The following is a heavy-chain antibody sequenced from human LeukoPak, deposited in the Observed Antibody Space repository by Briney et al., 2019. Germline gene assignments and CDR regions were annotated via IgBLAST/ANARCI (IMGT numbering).Heavy chain of an antibody. D-gene: IGHD3-9*01. CDR2: MNPNTGNT. J-gene: IGHJ4*02. V-gene: IGHV1-8*01. CDR3: ARRPSKYYDILAGYYRSEFDY. CDR1: GYTFTSYD. Sequence: ASVKVSCKASGYTFTSYDINWVRQATGQGLEWMGWMNPNTGNTGYAQKFQGRVTMTRNTSISTAYMELSSLRSEDTAVYYCARRPSKYYDILAGYYRSEFDYWGQGTLVTVSS.